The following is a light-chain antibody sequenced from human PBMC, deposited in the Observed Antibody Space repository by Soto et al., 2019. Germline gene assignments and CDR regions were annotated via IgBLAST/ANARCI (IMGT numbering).Light chain of an antibody. Sequence: IQMTQSPSTLSASVGDRVTITCRASQSISSWLAWYQQKPGKAPKFLIYDASSLESGVPSRFSDSGSGTEFTLTISSLQPDDFATYYCQQYNSYLFTFGQGTRLEIK. CDR1: QSISSW. J-gene: IGKJ5*01. CDR3: QQYNSYLFT. V-gene: IGKV1-5*01. CDR2: DAS.